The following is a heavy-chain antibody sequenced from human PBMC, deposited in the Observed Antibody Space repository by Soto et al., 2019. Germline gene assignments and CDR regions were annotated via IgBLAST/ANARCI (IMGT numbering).Heavy chain of an antibody. V-gene: IGHV1-69*13. CDR2: IIPIFGTA. CDR3: ATWIELPSLTDY. CDR1: GGTFSSYA. Sequence: ASVKVSCKASGGTFSSYAISWVRQAPGQGLEWMGGIIPIFGTAPYAQKFQGRVTITADESTSTAYMELSSLRSEDTAVYYCATWIELPSLTDYWGQGTLVTVSS. J-gene: IGHJ4*02. D-gene: IGHD1-1*01.